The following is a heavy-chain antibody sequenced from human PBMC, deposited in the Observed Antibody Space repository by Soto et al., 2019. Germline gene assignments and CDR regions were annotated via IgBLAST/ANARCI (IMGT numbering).Heavy chain of an antibody. Sequence: QVQLVESGGGLVKPGGSLRLSCAASGLTFSDCYMNWIRQAPGKGLEWVSYISSSGSSINYAGSVKGRFTISRDNAKNSLYLQMNSLRAEDTAMYYCARVRFGEWGYAMDVWGQGTMVTVSS. V-gene: IGHV3-11*01. CDR1: GLTFSDCY. CDR2: ISSSGSSI. J-gene: IGHJ6*02. CDR3: ARVRFGEWGYAMDV. D-gene: IGHD3-10*01.